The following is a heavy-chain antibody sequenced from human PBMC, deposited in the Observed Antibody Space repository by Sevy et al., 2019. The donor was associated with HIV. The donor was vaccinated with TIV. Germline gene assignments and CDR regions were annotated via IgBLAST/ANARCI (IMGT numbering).Heavy chain of an antibody. CDR2: IYPGDSDT. V-gene: IGHV5-51*01. J-gene: IGHJ5*02. D-gene: IGHD4-17*01. CDR3: ARSNGYWGVTTVTMRWFDP. Sequence: GESLKISCKGSGYSFTSYWIGWVRQMPGKGLEWMGIIYPGDSDTRYSPSFQGQVTISADKSISTAYLQWSSLKASDTAMYYCARSNGYWGVTTVTMRWFDPWGQGTLVTVSS. CDR1: GYSFTSYW.